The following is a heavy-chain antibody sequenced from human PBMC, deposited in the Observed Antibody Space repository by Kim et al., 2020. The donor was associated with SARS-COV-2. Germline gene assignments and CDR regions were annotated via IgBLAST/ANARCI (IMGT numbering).Heavy chain of an antibody. CDR3: ARGLTPEYSGIVGPTNSFHI. CDR2: TYYRSKWYN. Sequence: SQTLSLTCAISGDSVSSNSAVWNWIRQSPSRGLEWLGRTYYRSKWYNDYALSVKSRITINADTSKNQFSLQLNSVTPEDTAVYYCARGLTPEYSGIVGPTNSFHIWGQGTMVTVSS. J-gene: IGHJ3*02. V-gene: IGHV6-1*01. CDR1: GDSVSSNSAV. D-gene: IGHD5-12*01.